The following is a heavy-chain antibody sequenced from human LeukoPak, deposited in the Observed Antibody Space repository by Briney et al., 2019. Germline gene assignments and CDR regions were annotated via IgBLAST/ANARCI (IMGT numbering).Heavy chain of an antibody. CDR3: ARNSNSYGLSLDY. CDR2: VYYSGST. Sequence: SETLSLTCTVSGGSISSYYWSWIRQPPGKGLEWIGYVYYSGSTNYNPSLKSRVTISADTSKNQFSLKLNSVTAADTAVYYCARNSNSYGLSLDYWGQGILVTVSS. CDR1: GGSISSYY. V-gene: IGHV4-59*01. J-gene: IGHJ4*02. D-gene: IGHD5-18*01.